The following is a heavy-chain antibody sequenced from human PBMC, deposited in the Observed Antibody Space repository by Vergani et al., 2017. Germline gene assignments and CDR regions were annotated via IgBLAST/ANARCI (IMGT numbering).Heavy chain of an antibody. J-gene: IGHJ2*01. CDR1: GYSIGSGFY. CDR2: IHNRGKT. D-gene: IGHD2-21*01. Sequence: QVRLEESGPGLVKPSETLSLTCSVSGYSIGSGFYWAWIRQSPGEGLQWLTSIHNRGKTYHNPSLKSRVSVSLYTSKNRFSLNLSSVTVTDTAVSYCAKSHGDYWYFDLWVPGSLVTVSS. CDR3: AKSHGDYWYFDL. V-gene: IGHV4-38-2*01.